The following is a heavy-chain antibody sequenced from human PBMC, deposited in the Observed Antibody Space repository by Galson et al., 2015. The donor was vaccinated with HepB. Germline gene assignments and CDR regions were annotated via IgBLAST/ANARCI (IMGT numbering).Heavy chain of an antibody. Sequence: CAISGDSVSSEAAGWNWIRQSPTSGLEWLGRTYYRSKWYNIYAESLKSRITINPDTSKNQFSLQLNSVTPEDTAVYYCAYCRGRSYYSWTFDIWGQGTLVTVSS. J-gene: IGHJ3*02. V-gene: IGHV6-1*01. CDR2: TYYRSKWYN. CDR3: AYCRGRSYYSWTFDI. D-gene: IGHD2-15*01. CDR1: GDSVSSEAAG.